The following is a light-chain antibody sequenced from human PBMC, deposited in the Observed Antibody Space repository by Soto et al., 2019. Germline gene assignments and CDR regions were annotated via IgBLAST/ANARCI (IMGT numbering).Light chain of an antibody. CDR1: SSDVSTYNF. CDR2: EVS. V-gene: IGLV2-14*01. Sequence: QSALTQPASVSGSPGQSIAISCTGTSSDVSTYNFVSWYQQHPGKAPKLLIHEVSNRPSGVSNRFSGSKSGNTASLTISGLQPEDEADYYCASWDDSLNGRGVFGTGTKVTVL. CDR3: ASWDDSLNGRGV. J-gene: IGLJ1*01.